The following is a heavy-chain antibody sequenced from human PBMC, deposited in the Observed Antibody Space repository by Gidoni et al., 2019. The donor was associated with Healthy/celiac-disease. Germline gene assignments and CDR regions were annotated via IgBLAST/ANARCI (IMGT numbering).Heavy chain of an antibody. J-gene: IGHJ4*02. CDR2: IYYSGST. CDR1: GGSIRSYY. CDR3: ARGRAAMVSR. V-gene: IGHV4-59*01. D-gene: IGHD5-18*01. Sequence: QVQLQESRPGLETPSQTLSLTCLASGGSIRSYYWSWIRQPPGKGLVWIGYIYYSGSTNYNPSLKSRVTISVDTSKNQFSLKLSSVTAADTGVYCCARGRAAMVSRWGQGTLVTVSS.